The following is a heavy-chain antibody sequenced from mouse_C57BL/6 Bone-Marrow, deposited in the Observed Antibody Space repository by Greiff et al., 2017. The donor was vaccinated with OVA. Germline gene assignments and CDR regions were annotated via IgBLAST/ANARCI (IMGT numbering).Heavy chain of an antibody. J-gene: IGHJ2*01. CDR1: GYAFTNYL. CDR2: INPGSGGT. CDR3: AGRGYYFDY. D-gene: IGHD6-1*01. Sequence: VQLQQSGAELVRPGTSVKVSCKASGYAFTNYLIEWVKQRPGQGLEWIGVINPGSGGTNYNEKFKGKGTLTADKSSSTAYMQRSSLTSEDSAVYFCAGRGYYFDYWGQGTTLTVSS. V-gene: IGHV1-54*01.